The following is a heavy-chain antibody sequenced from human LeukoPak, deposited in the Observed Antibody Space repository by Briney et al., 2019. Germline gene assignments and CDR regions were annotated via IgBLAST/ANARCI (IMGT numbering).Heavy chain of an antibody. V-gene: IGHV4-31*02. J-gene: IGHJ6*02. CDR1: GFTFSSYG. CDR2: IYYSGST. Sequence: LRLSCAASGFTFSSYGMNWVRQHPGKGLEWIGYIYYSGSTYYNPSLKSRVTISVDTSKNQFSLKLSSVTAADTAVYYCARHVTGSGSYCGYGMDVWGQGTTVTVSS. D-gene: IGHD3-10*01. CDR3: ARHVTGSGSYCGYGMDV.